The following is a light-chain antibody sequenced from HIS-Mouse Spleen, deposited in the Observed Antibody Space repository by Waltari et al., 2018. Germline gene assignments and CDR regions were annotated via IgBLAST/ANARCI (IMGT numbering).Light chain of an antibody. CDR2: EGS. Sequence: QSALTQPASVSGSPGQSITISCTGTSSDVGSYNLVSWYQQPPGKAPKPMIYEGSKRPSGVSNRCAGSKSGNTASLTISGLQAEDEADYYCCSYAGSSTFEVFGGGTKLTVL. J-gene: IGLJ2*01. CDR1: SSDVGSYNL. V-gene: IGLV2-23*03. CDR3: CSYAGSSTFEV.